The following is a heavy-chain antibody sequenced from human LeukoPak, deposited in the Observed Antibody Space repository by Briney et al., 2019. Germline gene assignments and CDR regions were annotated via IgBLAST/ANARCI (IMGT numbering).Heavy chain of an antibody. Sequence: SETLSLTCTVSGGSISSSSYYWGWIRQPPGKGLEWIGSIYYSGSTYYNPSLKSRVTISVDTSKNQFSLKLSSVTAADTAVYYCARDGVVSYYYYYIDVWGKGTTVTVSS. CDR1: GGSISSSSYY. V-gene: IGHV4-39*07. J-gene: IGHJ6*03. CDR2: IYYSGST. D-gene: IGHD3-10*01. CDR3: ARDGVVSYYYYYIDV.